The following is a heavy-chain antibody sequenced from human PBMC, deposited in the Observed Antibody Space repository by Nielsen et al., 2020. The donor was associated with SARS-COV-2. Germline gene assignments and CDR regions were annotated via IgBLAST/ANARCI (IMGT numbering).Heavy chain of an antibody. CDR2: IDPSDSYT. CDR1: GYSFTSYW. Sequence: SCKGSGYSFTSYWISWVRQMPGKGLEWMGRIDPSDSYTNYSPSFQGHVTISADKSISTAYLQWSSLKASDTAMYYCARLFTDIVVVPAAKGTNWFDPWGQGTLVTVSS. D-gene: IGHD2-2*01. CDR3: ARLFTDIVVVPAAKGTNWFDP. J-gene: IGHJ5*02. V-gene: IGHV5-10-1*01.